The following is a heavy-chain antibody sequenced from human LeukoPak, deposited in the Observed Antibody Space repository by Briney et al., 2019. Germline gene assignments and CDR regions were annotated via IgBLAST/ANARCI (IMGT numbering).Heavy chain of an antibody. CDR2: ISHSGTFI. V-gene: IGHV3-21*01. CDR3: VREEGLGDAYNVFDY. J-gene: IGHJ4*02. D-gene: IGHD5-24*01. Sequence: GGSLRLSCAASGFTFSTYTMNWVRQAPGKGLEWVSFISHSGTFIDYADSARGRFTISRDNAKNSLYLQMTSLRAEDTAINYCVREEGLGDAYNVFDYWGQGTPVTVSS. CDR1: GFTFSTYT.